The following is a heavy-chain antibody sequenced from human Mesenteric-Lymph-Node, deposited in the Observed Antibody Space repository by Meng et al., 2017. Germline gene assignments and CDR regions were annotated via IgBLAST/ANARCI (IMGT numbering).Heavy chain of an antibody. V-gene: IGHV3-30*10. CDR3: ARGRDDRNWHIKD. CDR1: GFTFSSND. CDR2: TSYVGTTE. D-gene: IGHD1/OR15-1a*01. Sequence: GQLVGSGGGGVQPGRSLRLSCSASGFTFSSNDMHWVRQAPGKGLEWVAVTSYVGTTEYYIDSARDRFTISRDDSQNTLFLQMNSLRVEDTAVYYCARGRDDRNWHIKDWGQGTLVTVSS. J-gene: IGHJ4*02.